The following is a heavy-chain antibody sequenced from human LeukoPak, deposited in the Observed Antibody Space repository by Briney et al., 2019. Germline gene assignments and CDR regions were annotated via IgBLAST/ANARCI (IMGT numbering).Heavy chain of an antibody. CDR2: VSGSGGST. V-gene: IGHV3-23*01. CDR1: GFTFSNYA. Sequence: GGSLRLSCAASGFTFSNYAMSWVRQAPGKGLEWVSAVSGSGGSTYYADSVTGRFTISRDSSKNTLYLQMNSLRVEDTAVYYCAKRSSWYGFDYWGQGTLVTVSS. CDR3: AKRSSWYGFDY. D-gene: IGHD6-13*01. J-gene: IGHJ4*02.